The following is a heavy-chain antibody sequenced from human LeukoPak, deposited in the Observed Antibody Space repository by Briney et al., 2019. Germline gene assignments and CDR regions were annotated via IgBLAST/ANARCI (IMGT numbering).Heavy chain of an antibody. CDR1: GFTVRSNY. D-gene: IGHD3-16*02. CDR3: ARDSLGGPDY. Sequence: GGSLRLSCAASGFTVRSNYMSWVRQAPGKGLEWVSVIYSGGSTYYANSVKGRFTISRDNSKNTLYLQMNSLRAEDTAVYYCARDSLGGPDYWGLGTLVTVSS. J-gene: IGHJ4*02. CDR2: IYSGGST. V-gene: IGHV3-66*01.